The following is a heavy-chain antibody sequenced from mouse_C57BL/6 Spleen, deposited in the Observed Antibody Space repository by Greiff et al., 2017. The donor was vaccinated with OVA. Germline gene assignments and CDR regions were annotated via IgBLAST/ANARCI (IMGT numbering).Heavy chain of an antibody. Sequence: VQLQQSGAELVRPGASVKLSCKASGYTFTDYYINWVKQRPGQGLEWIARIYPGSGNTYYNEKFKGKATLTAEKSSSTAYMQLSSLTSEDSAVYFCAFSTLDYWGQGTTLTVSS. V-gene: IGHV1-76*01. CDR1: GYTFTDYY. J-gene: IGHJ2*01. D-gene: IGHD5-1*01. CDR2: IYPGSGNT. CDR3: AFSTLDY.